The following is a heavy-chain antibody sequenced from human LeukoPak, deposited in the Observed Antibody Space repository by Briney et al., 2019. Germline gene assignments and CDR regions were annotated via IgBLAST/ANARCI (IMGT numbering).Heavy chain of an antibody. Sequence: GRSLRLSCAASGFTFSSYGMHWVRQAPGKGLEWVSSFYSGGSSYYADSVKGRFIISRDSSTDTLYLQMNSLRVEDTAVYFCARDRGYGYGFFDYWGQGTLVTVSS. CDR2: FYSGGSS. CDR1: GFTFSSYG. D-gene: IGHD5-18*01. J-gene: IGHJ4*02. CDR3: ARDRGYGYGFFDY. V-gene: IGHV3-53*01.